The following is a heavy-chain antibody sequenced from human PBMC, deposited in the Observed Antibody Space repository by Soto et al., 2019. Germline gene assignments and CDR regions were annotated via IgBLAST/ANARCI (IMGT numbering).Heavy chain of an antibody. J-gene: IGHJ4*02. D-gene: IGHD3-10*01. CDR3: AKDTGADY. CDR2: IWYDGSDQ. Sequence: QVQLVESGGGVVQPGRSLRLSCAASGFTFSSYGMHWVRQAPGKGLEWVAVIWYDGSDQFYGDSVKGRFTISRDNSKNILYVQMNSLRSEDTAVYYCAKDTGADYWGQGTVVTVSA. V-gene: IGHV3-33*06. CDR1: GFTFSSYG.